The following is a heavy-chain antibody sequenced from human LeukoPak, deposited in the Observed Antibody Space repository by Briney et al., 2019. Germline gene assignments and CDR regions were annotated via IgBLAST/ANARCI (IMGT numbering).Heavy chain of an antibody. J-gene: IGHJ4*02. D-gene: IGHD2/OR15-2a*01. CDR3: ARDPPAVLLDTYG. Sequence: PGGSLRLSCTASGFSVTSNYTNWVRQAPGKGLEWVSLVYSGGDTYYADSVKGRFTISRDNSKNMVYLQMNRLRAEDTALYYCARDPPAVLLDTYGWGQGTLVTVSS. CDR1: GFSVTSNY. V-gene: IGHV3-66*01. CDR2: VYSGGDT.